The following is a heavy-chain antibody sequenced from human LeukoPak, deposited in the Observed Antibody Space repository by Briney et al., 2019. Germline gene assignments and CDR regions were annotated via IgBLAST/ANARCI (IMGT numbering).Heavy chain of an antibody. CDR1: GGSISSYY. CDR2: ISTSGNT. J-gene: IGHJ5*02. Sequence: SETLSLTCTVSGGSISSYYWTWIRQPAGQGLEWIGRISTSGNTYYNPSLKRRLTMSVDTSKNQFSLKLSSVTAADTAVYYCARGTKYCSGDSCQNLFDPWGQGTLVTVSS. CDR3: ARGTKYCSGDSCQNLFDP. D-gene: IGHD2-15*01. V-gene: IGHV4-4*07.